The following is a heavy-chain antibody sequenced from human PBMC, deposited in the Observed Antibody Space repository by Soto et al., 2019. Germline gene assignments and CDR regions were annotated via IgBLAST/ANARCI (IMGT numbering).Heavy chain of an antibody. CDR2: IIPIFGTA. CDR3: ARGFERSWPYYFDY. Sequence: QVQLVQSGAEVKKPGSSVKVSCKASGGTFSSYAISWVRQAPGQGLEWMGGIIPIFGTANYAQKFQGRVTITADESTSTAYMELSSLRSEDTAVYYCARGFERSWPYYFDYWGQGTLVTVSS. D-gene: IGHD1-26*01. V-gene: IGHV1-69*01. J-gene: IGHJ4*02. CDR1: GGTFSSYA.